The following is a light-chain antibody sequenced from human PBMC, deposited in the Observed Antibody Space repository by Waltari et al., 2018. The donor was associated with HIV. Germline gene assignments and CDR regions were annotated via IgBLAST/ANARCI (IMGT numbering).Light chain of an antibody. CDR1: QSISSY. CDR2: AAS. J-gene: IGKJ3*01. Sequence: DIQMTQSPSSLSASVGERVTITCRASQSISSYLNWYQQKPGKAPKLLIYAASRLQSGVPSRFSASGSGTDFTLTISSLQPENFATYYCQQSYSTPRTFDPGTRVDNK. V-gene: IGKV1-39*01. CDR3: QQSYSTPRT.